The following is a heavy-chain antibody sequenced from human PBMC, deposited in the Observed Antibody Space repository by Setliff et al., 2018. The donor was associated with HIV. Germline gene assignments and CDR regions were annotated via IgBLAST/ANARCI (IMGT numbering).Heavy chain of an antibody. CDR1: GYTLTELS. CDR2: FDPEDGET. CDR3: ATDPGYSSTWYSESFQH. V-gene: IGHV1-24*01. Sequence: ASVKVSCKISGYTLTELSIHWVRQAPGKGLEWMANFDPEDGETFYAQKFQGRLTMTEDTSTDTAYMELSSLRSDDTAMYYCATDPGYSSTWYSESFQHWGQGTVVTVS. D-gene: IGHD6-13*01. J-gene: IGHJ1*01.